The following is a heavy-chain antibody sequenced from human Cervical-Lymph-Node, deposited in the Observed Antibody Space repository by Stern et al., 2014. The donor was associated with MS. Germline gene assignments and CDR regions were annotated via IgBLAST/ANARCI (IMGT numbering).Heavy chain of an antibody. Sequence: QLQLQESGPGLVKPSQTLSLTCTVSGGSISSGSYYWSWIRQPAGKGLEWIGRIYTSGSTNYNPSLKSRVTISVDTSTNQFSLQLSLGTAADTAVYYCARGYCSGGSCWNNWFDPWGQGTLVTVYS. J-gene: IGHJ5*02. D-gene: IGHD2-15*01. CDR3: ARGYCSGGSCWNNWFDP. V-gene: IGHV4-61*02. CDR1: GGSISSGSYY. CDR2: IYTSGST.